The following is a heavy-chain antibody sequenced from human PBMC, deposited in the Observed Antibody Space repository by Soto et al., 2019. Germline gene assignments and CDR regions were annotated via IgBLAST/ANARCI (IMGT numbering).Heavy chain of an antibody. V-gene: IGHV3-48*01. Sequence: GGSLRLSCAASGFTFSSYSMNWVRQAPGKGLEWVSYISSSSSTIYYADSVKGRFTISRDNAKNSLYLQMNSLRAEDTAVYYCARDRTRVVVPAAISYNWFDPRGQGTLVTVSS. CDR2: ISSSSSTI. J-gene: IGHJ5*02. D-gene: IGHD2-2*01. CDR3: ARDRTRVVVPAAISYNWFDP. CDR1: GFTFSSYS.